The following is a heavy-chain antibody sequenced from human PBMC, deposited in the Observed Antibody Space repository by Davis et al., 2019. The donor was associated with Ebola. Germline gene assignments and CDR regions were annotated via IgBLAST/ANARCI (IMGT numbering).Heavy chain of an antibody. J-gene: IGHJ4*02. CDR2: INDGGGVT. D-gene: IGHD2-15*01. CDR3: ARGVQCGGSCYAFFDN. V-gene: IGHV3-23*01. CDR1: GFTFSDYA. Sequence: GGSLRLSCAASGFTFSDYALSWVRQAPGQGLEWVSGINDGGGVTDYADSVKGRFTISKDKSKNTLYLQMNSLRDDDTAVYYCARGVQCGGSCYAFFDNWGLGTLVTVSS.